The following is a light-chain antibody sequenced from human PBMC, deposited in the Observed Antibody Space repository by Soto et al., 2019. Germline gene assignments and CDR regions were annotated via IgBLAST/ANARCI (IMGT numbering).Light chain of an antibody. J-gene: IGLJ1*01. CDR2: EVS. V-gene: IGLV2-14*01. CDR1: SSDVGAYNY. Sequence: QSALTQPASVSGSPGQSITISCTGTSSDVGAYNYVSWYQQQSGKAPKLMIHEVSNRPSGVSNRFSGSKSGNTASLTISGLQAEDEVDYYCSSYTTSRAYVFGIGTKLTVL. CDR3: SSYTTSRAYV.